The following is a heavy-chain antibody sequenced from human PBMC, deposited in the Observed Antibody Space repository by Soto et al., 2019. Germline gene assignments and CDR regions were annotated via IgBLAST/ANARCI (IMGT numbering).Heavy chain of an antibody. CDR2: IYYSGST. CDR1: GGSISSGGYY. D-gene: IGHD4-4*01. V-gene: IGHV4-31*03. Sequence: SETLSLTCTVSGGSISSGGYYWSWIRQHPGKGLEWIGYIYYSGSTYYNPSLKSRVTISVDTSKNQFSLKLSSVTAADTAVYYCARDRHSDYVRFGYYYYYMDVWGKGTTVTVSS. J-gene: IGHJ6*03. CDR3: ARDRHSDYVRFGYYYYYMDV.